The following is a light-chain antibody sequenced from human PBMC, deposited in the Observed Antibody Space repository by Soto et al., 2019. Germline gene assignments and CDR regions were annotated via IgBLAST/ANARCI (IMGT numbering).Light chain of an antibody. CDR2: GAS. CDR1: QSVSSN. CDR3: QQYNNWPTWT. J-gene: IGKJ1*01. V-gene: IGKV3-15*01. Sequence: EIVMKQSPATLTVSHGERATLSCRASQSVSSNLAWYQQKPGQAPRLLIYGASTRATGIPARFSGSGSGTEFTLTISSLQSEDFAVYYCQQYNNWPTWTFGQGTNVDIK.